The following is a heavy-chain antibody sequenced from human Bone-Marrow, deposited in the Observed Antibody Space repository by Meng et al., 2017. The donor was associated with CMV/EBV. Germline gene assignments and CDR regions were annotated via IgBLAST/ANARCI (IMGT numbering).Heavy chain of an antibody. V-gene: IGHV3-66*02. Sequence: GGSLRLSCAASGFTFSDYYMSWIRQAPGKGLEWVSVIYSGGSTYYADSVKGRFTISRDNSKNTLYLQMNSLRAEDTAVYYCARDGFLEWLGVRYFDYWGQGTLVTVSS. CDR3: ARDGFLEWLGVRYFDY. CDR2: IYSGGST. J-gene: IGHJ4*02. CDR1: GFTFSDYY. D-gene: IGHD3-3*01.